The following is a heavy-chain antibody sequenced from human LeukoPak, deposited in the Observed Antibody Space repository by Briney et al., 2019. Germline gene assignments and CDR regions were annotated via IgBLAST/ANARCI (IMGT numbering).Heavy chain of an antibody. CDR3: ARATAGDVDY. CDR2: ISAYNGDT. V-gene: IGHV1-18*04. D-gene: IGHD3-16*01. CDR1: GYTFTSYG. J-gene: IGHJ4*02. Sequence: ASVEVSCKASGYTFTSYGISWVRQAPGQGLEWMGWISAYNGDTNYAQKLQGRVTMTTDTSTTTVYMELRSLRSDDTAMYFCARATAGDVDYWGQGTLVTVSS.